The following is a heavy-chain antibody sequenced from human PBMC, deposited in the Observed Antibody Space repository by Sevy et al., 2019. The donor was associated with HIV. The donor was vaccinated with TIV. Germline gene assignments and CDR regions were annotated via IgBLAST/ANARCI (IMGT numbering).Heavy chain of an antibody. CDR1: GGTFSSYA. CDR2: IIPIFGTA. V-gene: IGHV1-69*06. J-gene: IGHJ6*03. Sequence: ASVKVSCKASGGTFSSYAISWVRQAPGQGLEWMGGIIPIFGTANDAQKFQGRVTITADKSTSTAYMELSSLRSEDTAVYYCARDMAGAEGMTYYYMDVWCKGTTVTVSS. CDR3: ARDMAGAEGMTYYYMDV. D-gene: IGHD6-13*01.